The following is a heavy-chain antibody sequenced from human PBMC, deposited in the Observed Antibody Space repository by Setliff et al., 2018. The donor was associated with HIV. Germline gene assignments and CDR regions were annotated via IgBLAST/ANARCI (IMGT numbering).Heavy chain of an antibody. D-gene: IGHD2-15*01. CDR3: AREHCSGGSCNGFDI. CDR1: GGSTSSGSYY. CDR2: VYTSGST. V-gene: IGHV4-61*02. Sequence: ASETLSLTCTVSGGSTSSGSYYWSWIRQPAGKGLEWIASVYTSGSTIHNPSLKSRVTTSVDTSRNQFSLKLGSVTAADTAMYYCAREHCSGGSCNGFDIWGQGTMVTVSS. J-gene: IGHJ3*02.